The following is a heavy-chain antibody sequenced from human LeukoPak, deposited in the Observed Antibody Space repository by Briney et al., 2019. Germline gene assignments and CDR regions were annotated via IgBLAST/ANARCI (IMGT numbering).Heavy chain of an antibody. Sequence: GGSLRLSCAASGFTFSSYSMNWVRQAPGKGLEWVSSISRSSYIYYADSVKGRFTISRDNAKNSLYLQMNSLRAEDTAVYYCARNRHAYYYGSGANWFDPWGQGTLVTVSS. CDR3: ARNRHAYYYGSGANWFDP. D-gene: IGHD3-10*01. V-gene: IGHV3-21*01. J-gene: IGHJ5*02. CDR1: GFTFSSYS. CDR2: ISRSSYI.